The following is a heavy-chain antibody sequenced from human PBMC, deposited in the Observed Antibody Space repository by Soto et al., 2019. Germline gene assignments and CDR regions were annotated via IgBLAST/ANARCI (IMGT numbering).Heavy chain of an antibody. Sequence: QVQLVESGGGVVQPGRSLRLSCAASGFTFRNYAMHWVRQAPGKGLEWVAFISYDGSNKYYADSVKGRFTVSRDNSKNTLYLEMISLRAEDTAVFFCARDWHDDHSINWGQGTLVTVSS. J-gene: IGHJ4*02. CDR1: GFTFRNYA. D-gene: IGHD3-16*01. CDR3: ARDWHDDHSIN. CDR2: ISYDGSNK. V-gene: IGHV3-30-3*01.